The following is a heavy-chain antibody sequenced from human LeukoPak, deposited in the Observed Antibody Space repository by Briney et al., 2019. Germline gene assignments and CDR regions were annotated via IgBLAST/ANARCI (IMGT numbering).Heavy chain of an antibody. CDR3: ARGGWFGESPFDY. Sequence: SETLSLTCTVSGGSISSGPYYWSWIRQPAGKGLGWIGRIYTSGSTNYNPSLKSRVTISLDTSKNQFSLKLSSVTAADTAVYYCARGGWFGESPFDYWGQGTLVTVSS. J-gene: IGHJ4*02. CDR1: GGSISSGPYY. CDR2: IYTSGST. D-gene: IGHD3-10*01. V-gene: IGHV4-61*02.